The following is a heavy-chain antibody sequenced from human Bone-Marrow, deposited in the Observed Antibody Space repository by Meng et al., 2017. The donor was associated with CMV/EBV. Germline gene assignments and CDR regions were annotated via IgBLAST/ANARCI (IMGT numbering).Heavy chain of an antibody. CDR3: ARSSGWSRFDY. Sequence: QVQLVPSGAEVKKPGSSVKVSCKASGYTLTDYYRHWVRHAPGQWLEWMGWINPNTDTNYAQNFQGRVTMTRDMSINTAYMELSRLTSGDTAVYYCARSSGWSRFDYWGQGTLVTVSS. CDR2: INPNTDT. V-gene: IGHV1-2*02. D-gene: IGHD6-19*01. CDR1: GYTLTDYY. J-gene: IGHJ4*02.